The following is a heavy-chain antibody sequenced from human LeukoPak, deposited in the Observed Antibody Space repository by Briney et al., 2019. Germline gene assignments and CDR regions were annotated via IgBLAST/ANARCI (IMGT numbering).Heavy chain of an antibody. CDR3: ARDLWHYDSSGYYYFGANFDY. V-gene: IGHV3-30-3*01. CDR1: GFTFSSYA. D-gene: IGHD3-22*01. J-gene: IGHJ4*02. CDR2: ISYDGSNK. Sequence: PGRSLRLSCAASGFTFSSYAMHWVRQAPGKGLEWVAVISYDGSNKYYADSVKGRFTISRDNSKNTLYLQMNSLRAEDTAVYYCARDLWHYDSSGYYYFGANFDYWGQGTLVTVSS.